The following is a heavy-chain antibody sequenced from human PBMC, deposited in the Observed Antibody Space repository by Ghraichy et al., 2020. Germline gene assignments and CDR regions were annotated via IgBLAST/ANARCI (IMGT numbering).Heavy chain of an antibody. Sequence: GGSLRLSCSASGFTFSSYAMHWVRQAPGKGLEYVSAISSNGGSTYYADSVKGRFTISRDNSKNTLYLQMSSLRAEDTAVYYCVRGYLDEWELVSDYYYMDVWGKGTTVTVSS. D-gene: IGHD1-26*01. V-gene: IGHV3-64D*06. CDR1: GFTFSSYA. CDR2: ISSNGGST. J-gene: IGHJ6*03. CDR3: VRGYLDEWELVSDYYYMDV.